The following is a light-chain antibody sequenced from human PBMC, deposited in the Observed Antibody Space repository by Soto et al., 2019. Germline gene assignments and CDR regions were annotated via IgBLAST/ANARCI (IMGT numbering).Light chain of an antibody. V-gene: IGKV3-20*01. CDR2: GAS. Sequence: EIVLTQSPGTPSLSPGETTALXXRASQSVKDTYLACHQQRPGQAPXLLIYGASTRATGIPDRFSGSGSGTDFTLTISSLEPEDFAVYYCQQSGNWITFGQGTRLEIK. J-gene: IGKJ5*01. CDR3: QQSGNWIT. CDR1: QSVKDTY.